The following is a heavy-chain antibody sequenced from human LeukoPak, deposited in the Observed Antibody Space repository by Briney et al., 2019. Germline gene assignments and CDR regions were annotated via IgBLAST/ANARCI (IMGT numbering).Heavy chain of an antibody. CDR1: GFTFSSYV. CDR2: IRYDGSNK. Sequence: GRSLRLSCAASGFTFSSYVMHWVRQAPGKGLEWVAFIRYDGSNKYYADSVKGRFTISRDNSKSTLYLQMNSLRAEDTAVYYCASSALYYYDSSGYLLPDAFDIWGQGTMVTVSS. CDR3: ASSALYYYDSSGYLLPDAFDI. V-gene: IGHV3-30*04. J-gene: IGHJ3*02. D-gene: IGHD3-22*01.